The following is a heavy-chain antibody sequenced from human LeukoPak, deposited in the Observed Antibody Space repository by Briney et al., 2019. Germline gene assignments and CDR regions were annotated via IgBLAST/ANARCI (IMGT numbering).Heavy chain of an antibody. D-gene: IGHD2-21*02. V-gene: IGHV3-21*01. CDR1: GFTFSSYR. CDR2: IYTSSSYI. J-gene: IGHJ4*02. CDR3: ARVECGGDCYSSFDY. Sequence: GGSLRLSCAASGFTFSSYRMHWVRQAPGKGLEWVSSIYTSSSYIYYADSVKGRLTISRDNAKNSLFLQMNSLRAEDTAVYYCARVECGGDCYSSFDYWGQGTLVTVSS.